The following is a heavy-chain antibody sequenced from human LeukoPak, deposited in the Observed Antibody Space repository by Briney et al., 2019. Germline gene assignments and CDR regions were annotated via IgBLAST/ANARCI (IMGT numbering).Heavy chain of an antibody. CDR2: IYPGDSDT. Sequence: GESLQISCQGSGYSFTSYWIGWVRQMPGKGLEWMGIIYPGDSDTRYSPSFQGQVTISADKSISTAYLQWSSLKASDTAMYYCARHGVAGYYYYGMDVWGQGTTVTVSS. D-gene: IGHD6-19*01. CDR3: ARHGVAGYYYYGMDV. CDR1: GYSFTSYW. J-gene: IGHJ6*02. V-gene: IGHV5-51*01.